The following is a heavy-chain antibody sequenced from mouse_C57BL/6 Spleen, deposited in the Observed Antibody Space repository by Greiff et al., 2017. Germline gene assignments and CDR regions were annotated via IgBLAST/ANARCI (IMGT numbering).Heavy chain of an antibody. V-gene: IGHV1-52*01. CDR3: ARTGTGYFDY. Sequence: QVQLQQPGAELVRPGSSVKLSCKASGYTFTSNWMHWVKQRPIQGLEWIGNIDPSDSDTHYNQKFKDKATLTVDKSSSTAYMQLSSLTSEDSAVYYGARTGTGYFDYWGQGTTLTVSS. CDR1: GYTFTSNW. D-gene: IGHD4-1*01. J-gene: IGHJ2*01. CDR2: IDPSDSDT.